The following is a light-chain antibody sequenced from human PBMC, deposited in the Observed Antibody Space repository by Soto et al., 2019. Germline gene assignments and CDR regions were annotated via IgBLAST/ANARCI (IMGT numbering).Light chain of an antibody. V-gene: IGKV3-20*01. CDR2: GAS. J-gene: IGKJ1*01. CDR1: QSVSSSY. CDR3: QQYGSSPET. Sequence: EIVLTQSPGTLSLSPGERATLSCRSSQSVSSSYLAWYQQKPGQAPRLLIYGASSTATGIPDRFSGSGSGTDFTLTISRLEPEDFAVYYCQQYGSSPETFGQGTKVDNK.